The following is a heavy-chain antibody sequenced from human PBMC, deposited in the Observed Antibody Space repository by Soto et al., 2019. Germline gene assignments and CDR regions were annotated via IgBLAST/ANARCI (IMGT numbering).Heavy chain of an antibody. Sequence: GGSLRLSCAASGFTFSSYGMHWVRQAPGKGLEWVAVISYDGSNKYYADSVKGRFTISRDNSKNTLYLQMNSLRAEDTAVYYCAKEKYDYFDYWGQGTLVTVPQ. CDR1: GFTFSSYG. CDR2: ISYDGSNK. CDR3: AKEKYDYFDY. J-gene: IGHJ4*02. V-gene: IGHV3-30*18.